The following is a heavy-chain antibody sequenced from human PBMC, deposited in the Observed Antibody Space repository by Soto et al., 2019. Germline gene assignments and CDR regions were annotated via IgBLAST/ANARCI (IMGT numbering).Heavy chain of an antibody. CDR1: RFTFTRYW. V-gene: IGHV3-7*01. CDR2: IXQDARXK. Sequence: XXSLRLSCAASRFTFTRYWMYWIRQAPGNGLEWVANIXQDARXKYYVDYVKGXXTVSRDNXXNSPSLHMNSLRPEDTPLYYCARDAGSAYGQDWWGQGTLVTVSS. CDR3: ARDAGSAYGQDW. J-gene: IGHJ4*02. D-gene: IGHD2-21*01.